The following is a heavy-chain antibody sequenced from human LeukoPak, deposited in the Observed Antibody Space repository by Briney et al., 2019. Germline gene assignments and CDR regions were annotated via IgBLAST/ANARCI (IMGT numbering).Heavy chain of an antibody. CDR3: ATAGLMGPTYFGLFV. Sequence: ASVTVSCRVSGYPLNELSMHWVRQAPGNGREWMGGFHREDGDKIYAQSFQGRFTLTKDTSADTAYMELSSLRSEDTAVYYCATAGLMGPTYFGLFVWGQGTTVTVSS. CDR2: FHREDGDK. V-gene: IGHV1-24*01. CDR1: GYPLNELS. J-gene: IGHJ6*02. D-gene: IGHD2-8*01.